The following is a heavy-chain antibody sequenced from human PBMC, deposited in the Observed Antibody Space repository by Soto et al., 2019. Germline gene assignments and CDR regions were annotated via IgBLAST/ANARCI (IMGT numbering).Heavy chain of an antibody. Sequence: SVKVSCKASGGTFSSYAISWVRQAPGQGLEWMGGIIPIFGTANYAQKFQGRVTITADESTSTAYMELSSLRSEDTAVYYCARGPLGYCTNGVCPHYYYYYGMDVWGQGTTVTVSS. CDR1: GGTFSSYA. J-gene: IGHJ6*02. V-gene: IGHV1-69*13. CDR2: IIPIFGTA. D-gene: IGHD2-8*01. CDR3: ARGPLGYCTNGVCPHYYYYYGMDV.